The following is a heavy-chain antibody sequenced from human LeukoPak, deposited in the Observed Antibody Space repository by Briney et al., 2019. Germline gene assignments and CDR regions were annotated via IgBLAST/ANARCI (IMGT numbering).Heavy chain of an antibody. CDR2: ISSSSSYI. J-gene: IGHJ4*02. Sequence: GGSLRLSCAASGFTFSSYSMNWVRQAPGKGLEWVSSISSSSSYIYYADSVKGRFTISRDNAKNSLYLQMSSLRAEDTAVYYRARDGNVVATIGLDYWGQGTLVTVSS. CDR3: ARDGNVVATIGLDY. V-gene: IGHV3-21*01. CDR1: GFTFSSYS. D-gene: IGHD5-12*01.